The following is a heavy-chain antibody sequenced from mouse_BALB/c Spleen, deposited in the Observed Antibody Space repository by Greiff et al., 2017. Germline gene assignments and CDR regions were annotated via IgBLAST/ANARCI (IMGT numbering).Heavy chain of an antibody. V-gene: IGHV3-6*02. J-gene: IGHJ3*01. Sequence: VQLQQSGPGLVKPSQSLSLTCSVTGYSITSGYYWHWIRQFPGNKLEWMGYISYDGSNNYNPSLKNRISITRDTSKNQFFLKLNSVTTEDTATYYCARDYGSSSWFAYWGQGTLVTVSA. CDR3: ARDYGSSSWFAY. CDR2: ISYDGSN. CDR1: GYSITSGYY. D-gene: IGHD1-1*01.